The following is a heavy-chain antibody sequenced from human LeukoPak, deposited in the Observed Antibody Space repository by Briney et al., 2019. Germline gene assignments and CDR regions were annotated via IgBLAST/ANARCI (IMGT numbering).Heavy chain of an antibody. CDR1: GFTYSHYW. Sequence: PGGSLRLSCAASGFTYSHYWMHWVRQTPGKGLVWVSRINSDATSTSYADSVKGRLTISRDRAKNTLYLQMNGLRADDTAVYYCATSLYSGTKLDYWGQGTLVTVSS. CDR2: INSDATST. CDR3: ATSLYSGTKLDY. V-gene: IGHV3-74*01. D-gene: IGHD1-26*01. J-gene: IGHJ4*02.